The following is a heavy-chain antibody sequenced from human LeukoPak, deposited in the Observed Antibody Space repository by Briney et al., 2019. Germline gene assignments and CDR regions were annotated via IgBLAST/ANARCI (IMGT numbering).Heavy chain of an antibody. V-gene: IGHV4-34*01. Sequence: SETLSLTCAVYGGSFSGYYWSWIRQPPGKGLEWIGEINHSGSTNYNPSLKSRVTISVDTSKNQFSLKLSSVTAADTAVYYCARQTVAGRFDYWGQGTLVTVSS. CDR2: INHSGST. CDR1: GGSFSGYY. J-gene: IGHJ4*02. CDR3: ARQTVAGRFDY. D-gene: IGHD6-19*01.